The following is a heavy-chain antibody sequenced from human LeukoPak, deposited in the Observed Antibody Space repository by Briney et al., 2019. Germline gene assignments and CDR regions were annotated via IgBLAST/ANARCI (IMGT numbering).Heavy chain of an antibody. V-gene: IGHV3-30*18. D-gene: IGHD3-22*01. J-gene: IGHJ4*02. CDR2: ISYDGSNK. Sequence: GRSLRLSCAASGFTFSTYGMHWVRQAPGKGLEWVTVISYDGSNKYYADSAKGRFTISRDNSKNTLYLQMNSLRAEDTAVYYCAKSNSGYYPDYWGQGTLVTVSS. CDR3: AKSNSGYYPDY. CDR1: GFTFSTYG.